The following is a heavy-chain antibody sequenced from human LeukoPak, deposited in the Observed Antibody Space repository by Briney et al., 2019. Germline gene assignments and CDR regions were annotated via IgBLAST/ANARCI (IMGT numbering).Heavy chain of an antibody. D-gene: IGHD4-17*01. V-gene: IGHV4-34*01. CDR2: INHSGST. Sequence: KPSETLSLTCAVYGGSFSGYYWSWIRQPPGKGLEWIGEINHSGSTNYNPSLKSRVTISVDTSKNQFSLKLSSVTAADTAVYYCANTDYGEYVLMGWGQGNPVTVSS. CDR1: GGSFSGYY. CDR3: ANTDYGEYVLMG. J-gene: IGHJ4*02.